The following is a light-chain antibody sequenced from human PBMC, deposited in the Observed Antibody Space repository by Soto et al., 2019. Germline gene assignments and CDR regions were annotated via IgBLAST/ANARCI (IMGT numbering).Light chain of an antibody. V-gene: IGKV1-5*03. CDR2: KAS. CDR3: QQYNSYPYT. Sequence: DIQMTQSPSTLSASVGDRVTITCRASQSISSWLAWYQQKPGKAPKLLIYKASSLESGVPSRFSGSGSGTEFTLTISSLQPHDFATDYCQQYNSYPYTFGQGTKLEIK. J-gene: IGKJ2*01. CDR1: QSISSW.